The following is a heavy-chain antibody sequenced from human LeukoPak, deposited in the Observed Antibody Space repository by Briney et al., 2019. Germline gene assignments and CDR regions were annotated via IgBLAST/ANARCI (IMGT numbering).Heavy chain of an antibody. CDR3: VPLNWNPPGDFDR. Sequence: GGSLRLSCAASGFTFSTYWMTWVRQAPGKGLEWVANIKQDGSDKYYVDSVKGRFTISKDNAKNSLYLQMNSLRGEDTAVYYCVPLNWNPPGDFDRWGQGTLVTVSS. CDR2: IKQDGSDK. D-gene: IGHD1-20*01. CDR1: GFTFSTYW. V-gene: IGHV3-7*01. J-gene: IGHJ4*02.